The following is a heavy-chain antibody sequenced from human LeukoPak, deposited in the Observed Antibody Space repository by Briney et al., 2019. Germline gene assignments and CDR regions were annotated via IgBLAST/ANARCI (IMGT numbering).Heavy chain of an antibody. CDR3: ARDLWVGRGSGSTS. CDR2: IYYSGST. J-gene: IGHJ4*02. D-gene: IGHD3-10*01. V-gene: IGHV4-39*07. Sequence: SETLSLTCTVSGGSISSSSYYWGWIRQPPGKGLEWIGSIYYSGSTYYNPFLKSRVTISVDTSKNQFSLKLSSVTAADTAVYYCARDLWVGRGSGSTSWGQGTLVTVSS. CDR1: GGSISSSSYY.